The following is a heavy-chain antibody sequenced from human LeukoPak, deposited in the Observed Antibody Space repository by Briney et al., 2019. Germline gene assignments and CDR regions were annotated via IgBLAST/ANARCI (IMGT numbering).Heavy chain of an antibody. CDR1: GGSFSGYY. Sequence: KSSETLSLTCAVYGGSFSGYYWSWIRQPPGKGLEWIGEINHSGSTNYNPSLKSRVTISVDTSKNQFSLKLSSVTAADTAVYYCARGARGSGTISPRTYYYYMDVWGKGTTVTISS. J-gene: IGHJ6*03. D-gene: IGHD3-10*01. CDR3: ARGARGSGTISPRTYYYYMDV. CDR2: INHSGST. V-gene: IGHV4-34*01.